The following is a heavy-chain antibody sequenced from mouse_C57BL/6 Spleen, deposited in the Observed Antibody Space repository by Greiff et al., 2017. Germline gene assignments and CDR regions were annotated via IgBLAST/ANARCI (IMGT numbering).Heavy chain of an antibody. D-gene: IGHD2-4*01. V-gene: IGHV1-26*01. CDR1: GYTFTDYY. CDR3: ARGDDSWYFDV. CDR2: INPNNGGT. Sequence: EVQLQQSGPELVKPGASVKISCKASGYTFTDYYMNWVKQSHGKSLEWIGDINPNNGGTSYNQKFKGKATLTVDKSSSTAYMELRSLTSEDSAVYYCARGDDSWYFDVWGTGTTVTVSS. J-gene: IGHJ1*03.